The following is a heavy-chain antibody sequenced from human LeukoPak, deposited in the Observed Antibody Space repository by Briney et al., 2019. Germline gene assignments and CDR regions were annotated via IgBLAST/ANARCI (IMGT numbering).Heavy chain of an antibody. D-gene: IGHD4-17*01. CDR1: GGSISSSSYY. J-gene: IGHJ3*02. CDR2: IYYSGST. Sequence: SETLSLTCTVSGGSISSSSYYWGWIRQPPGKGLEWIGSIYYSGSTYYNPSLKSRVTISVDTSKNQFSLKLSSVTAADTAVYYCARGMTTVTTDDAFDIWGQGTMVTVSS. CDR3: ARGMTTVTTDDAFDI. V-gene: IGHV4-39*07.